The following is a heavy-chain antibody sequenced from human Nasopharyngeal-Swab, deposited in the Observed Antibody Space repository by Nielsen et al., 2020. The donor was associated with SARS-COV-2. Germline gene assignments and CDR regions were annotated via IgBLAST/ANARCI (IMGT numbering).Heavy chain of an antibody. CDR3: AGIPPLDYHFDS. CDR1: GFSLSTSGMC. Sequence: SGPTLVKPTQTLTLTCTFSGFSLSTSGMCVSWIRQPPGKALEWLALIDWEDDRYYSTSLKARLTLSKDTSKNQVVLTMTNMDPVDTATYYCAGIPPLDYHFDSWSQGTLVTVSS. D-gene: IGHD3/OR15-3a*01. V-gene: IGHV2-70*13. CDR2: IDWEDDR. J-gene: IGHJ4*02.